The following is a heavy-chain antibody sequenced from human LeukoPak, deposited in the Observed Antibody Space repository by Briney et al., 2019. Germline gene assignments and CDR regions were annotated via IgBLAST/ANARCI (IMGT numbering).Heavy chain of an antibody. J-gene: IGHJ6*03. CDR1: GYSISSGYY. CDR3: ARHIEAAAGTGFYYMDV. D-gene: IGHD6-13*01. V-gene: IGHV4-38-2*02. Sequence: SETLSLTCTVSGYSISSGYYWGWIRQPPGKGLEWIGSIYYSGSTYYNPSLKSRVTISVDTSKNQFSLKLSSVTAADTAVYYCARHIEAAAGTGFYYMDVWGKGTTVTISS. CDR2: IYYSGST.